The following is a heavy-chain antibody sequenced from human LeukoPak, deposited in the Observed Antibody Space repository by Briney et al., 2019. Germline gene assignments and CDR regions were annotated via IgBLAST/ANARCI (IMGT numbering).Heavy chain of an antibody. CDR2: ISPSGGST. CDR1: GYTFTSNY. CDR3: ARSSTWEPFDY. J-gene: IGHJ4*02. Sequence: AASVKVSCKAFGYTFTSNYMHWVRQAPGQGPEWMGVISPSGGSTTYAQKFQGRVTLTRDMSTSTDYLELRGLRSDDTAVYYCARSSTWEPFDYWGQGTPVTVSS. V-gene: IGHV1-46*01. D-gene: IGHD1-26*01.